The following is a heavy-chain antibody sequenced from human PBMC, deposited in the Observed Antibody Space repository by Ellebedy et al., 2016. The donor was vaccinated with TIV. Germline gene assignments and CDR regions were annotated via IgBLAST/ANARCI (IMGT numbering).Heavy chain of an antibody. CDR3: ARAPEGGNGGNFDY. CDR1: GFTFSTYG. CDR2: IANDGTKD. D-gene: IGHD4-23*01. V-gene: IGHV3-30*03. J-gene: IGHJ4*02. Sequence: GESLKISCTASGFTFSTYGMHWVRQAPGKGLEWVAVIANDGTKDVYLDSVKGRFTISRDNSKNTLYLQMNSLRGEDTAVYYCARAPEGGNGGNFDYWGQGTLVTVSS.